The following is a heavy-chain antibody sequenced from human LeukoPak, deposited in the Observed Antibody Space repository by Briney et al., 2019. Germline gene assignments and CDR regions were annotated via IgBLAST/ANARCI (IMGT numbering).Heavy chain of an antibody. J-gene: IGHJ6*02. Sequence: PGGSLRLSCAASGFTFSSYWMSWVRQAPGKGLEWVANIKQDGSEKYHVDSVKGRFTISRDNAKNSLYLQMNSLRAEDTAVYYCARDPPWIQLWSSYYYGMDVWGQGTTVTVSS. D-gene: IGHD5-18*01. CDR1: GFTFSSYW. CDR3: ARDPPWIQLWSSYYYGMDV. V-gene: IGHV3-7*01. CDR2: IKQDGSEK.